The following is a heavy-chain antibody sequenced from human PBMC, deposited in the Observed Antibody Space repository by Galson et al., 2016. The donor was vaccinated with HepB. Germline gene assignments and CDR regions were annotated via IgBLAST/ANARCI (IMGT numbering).Heavy chain of an antibody. J-gene: IGHJ1*01. Sequence: SPRLSCAASGFIFKDYAMHWVRQAPGKGLEWVSSISWNSGSIGYADSVEGRFTISRDDAKNSMYLQMNSLRAKDTAFYYCAQDKASMSVGATNFQHWGQGTLVTVSS. D-gene: IGHD1-26*01. CDR1: GFIFKDYA. CDR3: AQDKASMSVGATNFQH. V-gene: IGHV3-9*01. CDR2: ISWNSGSI.